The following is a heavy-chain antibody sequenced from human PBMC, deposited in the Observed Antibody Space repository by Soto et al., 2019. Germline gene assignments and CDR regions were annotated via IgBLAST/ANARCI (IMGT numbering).Heavy chain of an antibody. Sequence: QVQLQESGPGLVKPSETLSLTCTVSGGSISSYYWSWIRQPPGKGLEWIGYIYYSGSTNYNPSLKXXVXIXXDTSKNQFSLKLSSVPAADTAVYYCARFGYSYGYVWGQGTLVTVSS. CDR2: IYYSGST. CDR1: GGSISSYY. CDR3: ARFGYSYGYV. D-gene: IGHD5-18*01. J-gene: IGHJ4*02. V-gene: IGHV4-59*08.